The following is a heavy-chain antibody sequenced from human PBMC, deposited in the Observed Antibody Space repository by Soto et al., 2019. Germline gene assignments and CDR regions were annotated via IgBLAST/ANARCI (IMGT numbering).Heavy chain of an antibody. CDR3: ASTDRVTNYYYYGMDV. CDR2: INHSGCT. Sequence: SETLSLTCAVYGGSFSGYYWSWIRQPPGKGLEWIGEINHSGCTNYNPSLKSRVTISVDTSKNQFSLKLSSVTAADTAVYYCASTDRVTNYYYYGMDVWGQGTTVTVSS. D-gene: IGHD2-21*02. CDR1: GGSFSGYY. J-gene: IGHJ6*02. V-gene: IGHV4-34*01.